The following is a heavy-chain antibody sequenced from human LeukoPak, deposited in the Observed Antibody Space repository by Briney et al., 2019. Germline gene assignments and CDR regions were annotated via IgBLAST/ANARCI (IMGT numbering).Heavy chain of an antibody. CDR3: AKDTRDGSGTYGYFDS. CDR1: GFTFSSYA. V-gene: IGHV3-23*01. J-gene: IGHJ4*02. CDR2: ISGSGGTT. Sequence: GGSLRLSCAASGFTFSSYAMSWVRQAPGKELEWVSGISGSGGTTYYADSVQGRFTISRDNSKNTLHLQMNSLRAEDTALYYCAKDTRDGSGTYGYFDSWGQGTLVAVSS. D-gene: IGHD3-10*01.